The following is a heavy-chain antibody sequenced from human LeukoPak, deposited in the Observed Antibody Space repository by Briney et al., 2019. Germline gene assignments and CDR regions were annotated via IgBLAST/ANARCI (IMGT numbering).Heavy chain of an antibody. V-gene: IGHV1-18*01. CDR2: ISGYNGDT. CDR3: VRAADDPLRPFGMNV. Sequence: ASVKVSCKDSGYSFTNICFIRVRQAPGQGLEWMGWISGYNGDTNYAQRFQGRVTMTTDSSTSTGYMELKNLRSDDTATFYCVRAADDPLRPFGMNVWGQGTTVIVSS. J-gene: IGHJ6*02. D-gene: IGHD3-16*01. CDR1: GYSFTNIC.